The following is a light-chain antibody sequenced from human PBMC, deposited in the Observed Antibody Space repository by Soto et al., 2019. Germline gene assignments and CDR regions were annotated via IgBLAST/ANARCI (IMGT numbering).Light chain of an antibody. CDR1: QSITTW. CDR3: QQSYSSPGT. V-gene: IGKV1-5*03. Sequence: DIQMNQCPSTVSASVGDRVTITCRASQSITTWLAWYQQKPGKAPKLLIYKASSLESGVPPRFSGSGSGTAFTLTISSLQPEDFATYYCQQSYSSPGTFGQGTKVDIK. CDR2: KAS. J-gene: IGKJ1*01.